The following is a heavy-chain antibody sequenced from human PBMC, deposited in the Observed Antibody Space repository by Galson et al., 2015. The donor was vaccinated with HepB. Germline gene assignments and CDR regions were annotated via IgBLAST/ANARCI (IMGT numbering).Heavy chain of an antibody. J-gene: IGHJ1*01. Sequence: SLRLSCAASGLMFSSYAMHWVRRAPGKGLAWVAVISYDGRNKYYVDSVKGRFTIYRDNSKNTLYLQMNSLRAEDTAVYYCARDKLETVSGTGYFQHWGQGTLVTVSS. CDR3: ARDKLETVSGTGYFQH. CDR1: GLMFSSYA. CDR2: ISYDGRNK. V-gene: IGHV3-30*04. D-gene: IGHD6-19*01.